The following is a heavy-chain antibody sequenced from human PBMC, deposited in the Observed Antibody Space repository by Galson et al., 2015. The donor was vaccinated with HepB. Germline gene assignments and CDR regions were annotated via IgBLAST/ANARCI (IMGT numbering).Heavy chain of an antibody. J-gene: IGHJ4*02. V-gene: IGHV1-46*01. CDR2: INPSGGST. D-gene: IGHD2-2*01. CDR3: ARDYRYCSSTSCYNPGVYFDY. Sequence: SVKVSCKASGYTFTSYYMHWVRQAPGQGLEWMGIINPSGGSTSYAQKFQGRVTMTRDTSTSTVYMELSSLRSEDTAVYYCARDYRYCSSTSCYNPGVYFDYWGQGTLVTVSS. CDR1: GYTFTSYY.